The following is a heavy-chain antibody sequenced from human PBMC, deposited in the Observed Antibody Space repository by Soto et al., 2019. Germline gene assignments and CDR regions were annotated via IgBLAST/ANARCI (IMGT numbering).Heavy chain of an antibody. CDR1: GFTLSSYA. CDR2: ISGSGDST. V-gene: IGHV3-23*01. CDR3: AKETLGYCSSGSCRIDY. J-gene: IGHJ4*02. Sequence: GGSLRLSCAASGFTLSSYAMSWVRQAPGKGLEWVSTISGSGDSTYYADSVRGRFTISRDNSKNTLYLQMNSLRAEDTAVYYCAKETLGYCSSGSCRIDYWGQGTLVTVSS. D-gene: IGHD2-15*01.